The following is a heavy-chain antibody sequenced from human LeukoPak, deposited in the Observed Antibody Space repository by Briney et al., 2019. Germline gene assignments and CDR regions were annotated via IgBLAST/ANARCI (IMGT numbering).Heavy chain of an antibody. D-gene: IGHD3-16*01. Sequence: ASVKVSCKASGYTFTSYDINWVRQATGQGLEWMGWMNPNSANTSYAQKFQGRVTITRNTSISTAYMELSRLRSDDTAVYYCARVRYRLAETYIDYWGQGTLVTVSS. CDR3: ARVRYRLAETYIDY. V-gene: IGHV1-8*03. CDR1: GYTFTSYD. J-gene: IGHJ4*02. CDR2: MNPNSANT.